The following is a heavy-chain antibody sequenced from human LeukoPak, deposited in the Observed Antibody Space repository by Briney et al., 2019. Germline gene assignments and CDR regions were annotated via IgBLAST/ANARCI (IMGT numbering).Heavy chain of an antibody. Sequence: ASVKVSCKASGYTFTGYYIHWVRQAPGQGLEWMGWTNPNSGVTGYAQKFQGRVTVARDTSISTAYMELSSLRSDDTAVYYCARELRGGTFDYWGQGTLVTVSS. J-gene: IGHJ4*02. CDR3: ARELRGGTFDY. CDR1: GYTFTGYY. V-gene: IGHV1-2*02. D-gene: IGHD3-10*01. CDR2: TNPNSGVT.